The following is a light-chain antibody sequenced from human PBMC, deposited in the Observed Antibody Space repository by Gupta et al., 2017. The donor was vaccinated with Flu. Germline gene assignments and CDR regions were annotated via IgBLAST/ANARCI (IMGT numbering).Light chain of an antibody. Sequence: VVMTPSPLSLLVTLGQPASISCRSSQSLVYSDGNIYLHWFQQRPGQSPRRLIYQVSHRESGVPDRFSGSGSGTDFTLKISRVEAEDVGVYYCMQGSRWPWAFGQGTKVEIK. CDR2: QVS. V-gene: IGKV2-30*01. CDR1: QSLVYSDGNIY. CDR3: MQGSRWPWA. J-gene: IGKJ1*01.